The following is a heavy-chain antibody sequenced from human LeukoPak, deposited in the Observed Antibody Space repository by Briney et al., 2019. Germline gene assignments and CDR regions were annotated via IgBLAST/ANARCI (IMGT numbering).Heavy chain of an antibody. CDR1: GGSISSSSYY. D-gene: IGHD2-8*01. V-gene: IGHV4-61*01. CDR2: ISYSGNT. CDR3: ARDAPGYCTNGVCFTNYYYFYMDV. J-gene: IGHJ6*03. Sequence: SETLSLTCTVSGGSISSSSYYWGWIRQPPGKGLEWIGYISYSGNTNYNPSLKSRVAMSLDTSENQFSLNLSSVTAADTAVYYCARDAPGYCTNGVCFTNYYYFYMDVWGKGTTVTVSS.